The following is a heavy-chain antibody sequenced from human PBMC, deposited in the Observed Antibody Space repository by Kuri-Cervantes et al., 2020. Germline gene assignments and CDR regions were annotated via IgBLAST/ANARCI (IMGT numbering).Heavy chain of an antibody. CDR3: TTILWFGELRPYYSDY. CDR2: IKSKTDGGTT. CDR1: GFTFSNAW. V-gene: IGHV3-15*01. Sequence: GGSLRLSCAASGFTFSNAWMSWVRQAPGKGLEWVGRIKSKTDGGTTDYAAPVKGRFTISRDDSKNTLYLQMNSLKTEDTAVYYCTTILWFGELRPYYSDYWGQGTLVTVSS. J-gene: IGHJ4*02. D-gene: IGHD3-10*01.